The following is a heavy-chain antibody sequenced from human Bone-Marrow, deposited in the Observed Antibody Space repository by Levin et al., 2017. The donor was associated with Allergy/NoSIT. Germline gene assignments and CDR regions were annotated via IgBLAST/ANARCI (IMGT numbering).Heavy chain of an antibody. Sequence: GGSLRLSCAASGFTFRDAWMNWVRQAPGKGLEWVGRIKSKADGETTAYAAPVKDRFTISRDDSNNTRYLQMNSLKTADTAIYYCATYPLKDFGDYGYDYWGLGTLVTVSS. CDR2: IKSKADGETT. CDR1: GFTFRDAW. D-gene: IGHD4-17*01. V-gene: IGHV3-15*01. J-gene: IGHJ4*02. CDR3: ATYPLKDFGDYGYDY.